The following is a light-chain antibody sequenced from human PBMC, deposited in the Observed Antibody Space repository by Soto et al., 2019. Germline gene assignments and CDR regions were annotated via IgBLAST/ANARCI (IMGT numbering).Light chain of an antibody. CDR1: SGHSSYA. CDR2: LNSDGSH. J-gene: IGLJ1*01. Sequence: QPVLTQSPSASASLGASVKLTCTLSSGHSSYAIAWHQQQPEKGPRYLMKLNSDGSHSKGDGIPARVSGSSSGAERYLTISSLQSEDEADYYCQTWGTGIHYVFGTGTKVTVL. V-gene: IGLV4-69*01. CDR3: QTWGTGIHYV.